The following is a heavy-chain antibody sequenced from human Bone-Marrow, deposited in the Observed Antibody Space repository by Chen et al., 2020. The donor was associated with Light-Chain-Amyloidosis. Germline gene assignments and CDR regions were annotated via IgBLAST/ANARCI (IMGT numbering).Heavy chain of an antibody. Sequence: EVQLVESGGGLLQRGGSLRLSCAASGFAFSSYAMSWVRQAPGMGLEWVSTISGGGCSRYYGGAVKGRFTISRDSSRNALFLQVNSLRAEDTAVYYCAKDISYDDILPGYPADAFDIWGQGTMVTVSS. V-gene: IGHV3-23*04. CDR2: ISGGGCSR. CDR3: AKDISYDDILPGYPADAFDI. D-gene: IGHD3-9*01. CDR1: GFAFSSYA. J-gene: IGHJ3*02.